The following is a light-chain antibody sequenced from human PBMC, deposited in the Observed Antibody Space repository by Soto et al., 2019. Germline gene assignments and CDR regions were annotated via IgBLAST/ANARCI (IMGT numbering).Light chain of an antibody. CDR1: QSISLW. Sequence: DIQMTQSPSTLSASVGDRVTITCRASQSISLWLAWYQQKPGKAPKILIYKAYSLESGVPSRFSGSGSGTEFTLTISSLQPDDFATYYCQQYSTYTPRTFGQGTKVEIK. CDR2: KAY. CDR3: QQYSTYTPRT. J-gene: IGKJ1*01. V-gene: IGKV1-5*03.